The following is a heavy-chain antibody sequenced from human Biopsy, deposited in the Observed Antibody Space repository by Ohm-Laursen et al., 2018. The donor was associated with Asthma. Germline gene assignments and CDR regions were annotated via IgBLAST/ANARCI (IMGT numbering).Heavy chain of an antibody. D-gene: IGHD3-9*01. V-gene: IGHV1-3*04. CDR2: VNTGNGDT. J-gene: IGHJ3*01. Sequence: ATVKISCKASGYNFISFAIHWVRQAPGQRLEWMGWVNTGNGDTKYSQKFQGRVTITRDTSASTAYMELRSLRSEDTATYYWARTYYDFLTGQVKDVFGVWGQGTMVTVSS. CDR1: GYNFISFA. CDR3: ARTYYDFLTGQVKDVFGV.